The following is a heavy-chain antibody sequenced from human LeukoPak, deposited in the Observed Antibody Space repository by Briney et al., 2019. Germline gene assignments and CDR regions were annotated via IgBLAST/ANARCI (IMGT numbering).Heavy chain of an antibody. V-gene: IGHV3-21*01. CDR2: ISSSSSYI. J-gene: IGHJ5*02. D-gene: IGHD3-22*01. CDR1: GFTFSSYS. CDR3: ARLGQGRIWYDSSGYQGSYNWFDP. Sequence: GGSLRLSCAASGFTFSSYSMNWVRQAPGKGLEWVSSISSSSSYIYYADSVKGRFTISRDNAKNSLYLQMNSLRAEDTAVYYCARLGQGRIWYDSSGYQGSYNWFDPWGQGTLVTVSS.